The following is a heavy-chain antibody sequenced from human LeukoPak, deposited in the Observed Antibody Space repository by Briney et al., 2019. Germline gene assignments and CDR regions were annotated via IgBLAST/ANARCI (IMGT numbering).Heavy chain of an antibody. D-gene: IGHD2-2*03. J-gene: IGHJ4*02. CDR2: IYYTGST. Sequence: SETLSLTCTVSGGSISTYYWSWIRQPPGKGLEWIGYIYYTGSTNYNPSLKSRVTISVDTSKNQFSLKLSSVTAADTAVYYCARFGYSIDYWGQGTLVTVSS. V-gene: IGHV4-59*12. CDR3: ARFGYSIDY. CDR1: GGSISTYY.